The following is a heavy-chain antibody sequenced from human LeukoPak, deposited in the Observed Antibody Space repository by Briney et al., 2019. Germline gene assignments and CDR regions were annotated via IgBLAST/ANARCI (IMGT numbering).Heavy chain of an antibody. D-gene: IGHD5-12*01. Sequence: GGSLRLSCAASGFTFSSYGMHWVRQAPGKGLEWVAFIRYDGSNKYYADSVKGRFTISRDNSKNTLYLQMNSLKAEDTAVYYCAKAQNSGYDYENFDYWGQGTLVTVSS. CDR1: GFTFSSYG. J-gene: IGHJ4*02. CDR3: AKAQNSGYDYENFDY. V-gene: IGHV3-30*02. CDR2: IRYDGSNK.